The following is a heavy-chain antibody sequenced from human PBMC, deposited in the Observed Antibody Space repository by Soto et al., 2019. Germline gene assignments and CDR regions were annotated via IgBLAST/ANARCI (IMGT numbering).Heavy chain of an antibody. Sequence: PGGSLRLSCAASGFTFNTHWMSWVRQAPGKGLEWVAHTKPDGSEKYYVDSARGRFTISRDNARNSLYLQTNSLRADDTALYYCVAWGTSTSNPWGQGTLVTVSS. V-gene: IGHV3-7*01. J-gene: IGHJ5*02. CDR3: VAWGTSTSNP. CDR1: GFTFNTHW. D-gene: IGHD1-1*01. CDR2: TKPDGSEK.